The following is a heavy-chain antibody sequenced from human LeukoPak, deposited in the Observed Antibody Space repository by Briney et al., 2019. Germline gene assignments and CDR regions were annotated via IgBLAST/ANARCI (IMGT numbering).Heavy chain of an antibody. D-gene: IGHD3-10*01. J-gene: IGHJ4*02. CDR1: GGTFTSYA. CDR3: AGSGVEGGYPEEYYFDY. CDR2: IIPIFGTA. Sequence: ASGKVSCKASGGTFTSYAISWVGQAPGQGLEWMGGIIPIFGTANYAQKFQGRVTITADESTSTAYMELSSLRSEDTAVYYCAGSGVEGGYPEEYYFDYWGQGTLVTVSS. V-gene: IGHV1-69*13.